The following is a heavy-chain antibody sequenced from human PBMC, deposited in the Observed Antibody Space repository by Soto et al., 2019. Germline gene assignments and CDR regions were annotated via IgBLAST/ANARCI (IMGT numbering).Heavy chain of an antibody. Sequence: EVQLVESGGGLVKPGGSLRLSCAASGFTFSSYSMNWVRQAPGKGLEWVSSISSSSSYIYYADSVKGPFTISRDNDKNPLYLQLTSLRAEDTAVYYCARGRPYYDSSGLRSQFDYWGQGTLVTVSS. J-gene: IGHJ4*02. V-gene: IGHV3-21*01. CDR3: ARGRPYYDSSGLRSQFDY. D-gene: IGHD3-22*01. CDR1: GFTFSSYS. CDR2: ISSSSSYI.